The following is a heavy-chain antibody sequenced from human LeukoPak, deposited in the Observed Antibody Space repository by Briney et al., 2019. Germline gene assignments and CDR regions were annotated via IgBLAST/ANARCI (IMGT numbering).Heavy chain of an antibody. CDR2: FDPEDGET. D-gene: IGHD2-8*01. CDR3: ATVRRSRGYCTNGVCPQDDY. J-gene: IGHJ4*02. CDR1: GYTLTELS. Sequence: PGASVKVSCKVSGYTLTELSMHWVRQAPGKGLEWMGGFDPEDGETIYAQKFQGRVTMTEDTSTDTAYMELSSLRSEDTAVYYCATVRRSRGYCTNGVCPQDDYWGQGTLVTVSS. V-gene: IGHV1-24*01.